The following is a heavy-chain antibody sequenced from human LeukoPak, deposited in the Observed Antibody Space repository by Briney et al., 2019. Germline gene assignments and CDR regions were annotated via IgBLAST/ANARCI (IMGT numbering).Heavy chain of an antibody. D-gene: IGHD1-14*01. CDR2: INPNSGGT. V-gene: IGHV1-2*02. CDR3: ARVGRTTRHEYYYYYYMDV. Sequence: ASVKVSCKASGYTFTGYYMHWVRQAPGQGLEWMGWINPNSGGTNYAQKFQGRVTMTRDTSISTAYMELSRPRSDDTAVYYCARVGRTTRHEYYYYYYMDVWGKGTTVTISS. J-gene: IGHJ6*03. CDR1: GYTFTGYY.